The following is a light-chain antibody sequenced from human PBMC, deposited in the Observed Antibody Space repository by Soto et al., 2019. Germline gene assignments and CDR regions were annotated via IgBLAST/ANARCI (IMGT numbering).Light chain of an antibody. CDR1: ENIARY. V-gene: IGKV1-39*01. CDR2: AAS. Sequence: GDRVTLTCRASENIARYLNWYQQRPGKAPNLLICAASSLQSGVPSRFSGSGSGTDFTLTINSLQPEDFATYYCQQSYSNPRTFGQGTKVEIK. CDR3: QQSYSNPRT. J-gene: IGKJ1*01.